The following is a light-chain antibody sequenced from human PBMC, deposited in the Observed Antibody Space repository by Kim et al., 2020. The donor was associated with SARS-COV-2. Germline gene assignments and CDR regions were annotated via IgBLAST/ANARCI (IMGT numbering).Light chain of an antibody. V-gene: IGKV2-28*01. CDR1: QSLLYSDGYTY. CDR2: VGS. Sequence: DIVLTQSPLSLSVTPGEPACISCRSSQSLLYSDGYTYLDWYLLKPGQSPQLLIYVGSNRASAVPERFSGSGSGTDFTLKISRVAAEDVGVYYCMQVRQIPWTFGQGTKLEI. CDR3: MQVRQIPWT. J-gene: IGKJ2*01.